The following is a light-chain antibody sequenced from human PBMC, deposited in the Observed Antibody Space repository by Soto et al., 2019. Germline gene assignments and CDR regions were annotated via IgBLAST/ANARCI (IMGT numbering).Light chain of an antibody. V-gene: IGKV1-5*01. Sequence: DIQMTQSPSTLSASVGDRVTITCRASQSISSWLAWYQQKPGKAPKLLIYDASSVERGVPSRFSGSGSGTEFTLTISSLQSEDFAVYHCQQYNNWPRTFGQGTRLENK. CDR2: DAS. J-gene: IGKJ5*01. CDR3: QQYNNWPRT. CDR1: QSISSW.